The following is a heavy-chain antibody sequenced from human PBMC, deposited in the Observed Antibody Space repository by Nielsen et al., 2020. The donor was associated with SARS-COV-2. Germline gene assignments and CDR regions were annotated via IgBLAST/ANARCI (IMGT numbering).Heavy chain of an antibody. CDR3: AKDMFLSPDPDAFDI. CDR2: VLHDGSNK. V-gene: IGHV3-30-3*02. D-gene: IGHD2/OR15-2a*01. CDR1: GFTFSSHT. Sequence: GGSLRLSCAASGFTFSSHTMHWVRQAPGKGLEWVSYVLHDGSNKYYADSVKGRFTISRDNSKNTLYLQMNSLRAEDTALYYCAKDMFLSPDPDAFDIWGQGTMVTVSS. J-gene: IGHJ3*02.